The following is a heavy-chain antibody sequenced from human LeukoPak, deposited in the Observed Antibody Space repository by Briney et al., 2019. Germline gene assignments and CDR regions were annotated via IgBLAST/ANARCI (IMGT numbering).Heavy chain of an antibody. CDR2: INWNGGST. V-gene: IGHV3-20*04. D-gene: IGHD3-10*01. CDR3: ARDGASGSYYTTVSG. Sequence: PGGSLRLSCAASGFTFDDYGMSGVRQAPGKGLEWVSGINWNGGSTGYADSVKGRFTISRDNAKNSLYLQMNSLRSEDTAVYYCARDGASGSYYTTVSGWGQGTLVTVSS. J-gene: IGHJ4*02. CDR1: GFTFDDYG.